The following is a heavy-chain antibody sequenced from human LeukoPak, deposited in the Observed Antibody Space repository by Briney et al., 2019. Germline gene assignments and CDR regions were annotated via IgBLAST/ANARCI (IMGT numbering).Heavy chain of an antibody. CDR3: AKESDTMFFDY. V-gene: IGHV3-43*01. CDR1: GFNFDRYT. J-gene: IGHJ4*02. Sequence: GGSLRLSCATSGFNFDRYTIHWVRQAPGKGLEWVTLAGWAGGTTFYSDSVRGRFTISRDSGRKSVYLQMNSLTTGDTAFYFCAKESDTMFFDYWGQGALVTVSS. CDR2: AGWAGGTT. D-gene: IGHD3-10*02.